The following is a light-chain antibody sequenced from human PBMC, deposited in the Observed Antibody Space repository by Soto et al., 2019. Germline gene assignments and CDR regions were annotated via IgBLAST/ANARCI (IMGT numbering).Light chain of an antibody. J-gene: IGLJ2*01. CDR3: SSYAGSNNL. CDR2: EVT. V-gene: IGLV2-8*01. CDR1: SSDVGGYNY. Sequence: QSVLTQPPSASGXXXXSVTXSCTGTSSDVGGYNYVSWYQQHPGKAPKLMIYEVTKRPSGVPDRFSGSKSGNTASLTVSGLQAEDEADYYCSSYAGSNNLFGGGTKLTVL.